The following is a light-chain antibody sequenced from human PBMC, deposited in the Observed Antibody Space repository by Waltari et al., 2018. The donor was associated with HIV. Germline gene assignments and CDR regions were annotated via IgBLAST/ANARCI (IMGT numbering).Light chain of an antibody. CDR2: DSS. J-gene: IGKJ4*01. CDR3: QQSTNWPPGVT. Sequence: EIVLTHSPATLSLSPGERSTLSCRASQRVGTFLAWYQHNPGQPPRLLIYDSSTRAAGIPVRFTGRGSGTDFTLTISSLEPEDFAIYYCQQSTNWPPGVTFGGGTRVEIK. V-gene: IGKV3-11*01. CDR1: QRVGTF.